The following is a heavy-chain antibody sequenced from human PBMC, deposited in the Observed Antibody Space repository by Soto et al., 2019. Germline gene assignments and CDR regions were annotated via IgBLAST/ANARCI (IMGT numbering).Heavy chain of an antibody. CDR2: IYYSGST. CDR1: GGSISSGDYY. CDR3: ARVSGSYLFDY. D-gene: IGHD1-26*01. V-gene: IGHV4-30-4*01. Sequence: SETLSLTCTVSGGSISSGDYYWSWIRQPPGKGLEWIGYIYYSGSTYYNPSLKSRVTISVDTSKNQFSLKLSSVTAADTAVYYCARVSGSYLFDYWGQGTLVTVSS. J-gene: IGHJ4*02.